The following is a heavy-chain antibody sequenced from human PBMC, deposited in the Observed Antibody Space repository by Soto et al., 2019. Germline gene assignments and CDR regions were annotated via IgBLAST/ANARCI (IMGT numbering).Heavy chain of an antibody. J-gene: IGHJ5*02. D-gene: IGHD3-3*01. CDR2: IIPIFGTA. CDR3: ARGAPFTIFGVVTPGGWFDP. V-gene: IGHV1-69*13. CDR1: GGTFSRYA. Sequence: SVKVSCKASGGTFSRYAISWVRQAPGQGLEWMGGIIPIFGTANYAQKFQGRVTITADESTSTAYMELSSLRSEDTAVYYCARGAPFTIFGVVTPGGWFDPWGQGTLVTVSS.